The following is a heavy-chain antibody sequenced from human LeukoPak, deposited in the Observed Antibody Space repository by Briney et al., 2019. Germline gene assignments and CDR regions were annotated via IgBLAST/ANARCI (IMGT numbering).Heavy chain of an antibody. CDR2: IYSGGST. Sequence: GGSLRLSCAASGFTVSSNYMSWVRQAPGKGLEWVSVIYSGGSTYYADSVKGRFTISRDDAKNSLYVQMNSLRAEDTAVYYCARVGTSSSWPYYYYGMDVWGQGTTVTVSS. CDR1: GFTVSSNY. V-gene: IGHV3-53*01. CDR3: ARVGTSSSWPYYYYGMDV. D-gene: IGHD6-13*01. J-gene: IGHJ6*02.